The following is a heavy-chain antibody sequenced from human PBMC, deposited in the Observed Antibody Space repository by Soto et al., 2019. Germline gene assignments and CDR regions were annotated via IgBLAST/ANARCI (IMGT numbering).Heavy chain of an antibody. CDR2: INHSGST. Sequence: QVQLQQWGAGLLKPSETLSLTCAVYGGSFSAYYWSWICQPPGKGLEWIGEINHSGSTNYNPSLKSGVTISVDTSKSQFSLKLSSVTAADTAVYYCARGQSSLLLNCWGQGILVTVSS. V-gene: IGHV4-34*01. D-gene: IGHD2-8*02. CDR1: GGSFSAYY. CDR3: ARGQSSLLLNC. J-gene: IGHJ4*02.